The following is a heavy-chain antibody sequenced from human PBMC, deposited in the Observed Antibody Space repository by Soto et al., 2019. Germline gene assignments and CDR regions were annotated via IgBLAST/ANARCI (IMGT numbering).Heavy chain of an antibody. CDR1: GASTSSGGYF. CDR2: MYRSGTT. CDR3: ARGLYSSSWYVDY. Sequence: QVHLQESGPRLVKPSQTLSLTCTVSGASTSSGGYFWSWIRQQPGKGLEWIGHMYRSGTTYYNPSLKSRVTVSVDTSKNQFYLRVTSATAADTAVYYCARGLYSSSWYVDYWGQGTLATVSS. D-gene: IGHD6-13*01. J-gene: IGHJ4*02. V-gene: IGHV4-31*03.